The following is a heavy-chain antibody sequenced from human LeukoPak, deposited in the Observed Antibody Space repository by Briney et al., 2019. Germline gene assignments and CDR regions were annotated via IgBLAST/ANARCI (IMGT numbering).Heavy chain of an antibody. Sequence: PGGSLRLSCAASGFTFSSYGMHWVRQAPGKGLEWVAVISYDGSNKYYADSAKGRFTISRDNSKNTLYLQMSSLRVEDTAVYYCARGPPYGSRSDYFDYWGQGTLVTVSA. CDR3: ARGPPYGSRSDYFDY. V-gene: IGHV3-33*05. CDR2: ISYDGSNK. J-gene: IGHJ4*02. D-gene: IGHD3-10*01. CDR1: GFTFSSYG.